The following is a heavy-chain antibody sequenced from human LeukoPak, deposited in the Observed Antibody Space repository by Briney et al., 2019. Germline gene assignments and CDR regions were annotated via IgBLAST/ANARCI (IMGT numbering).Heavy chain of an antibody. CDR3: ATVWSGENYFDY. CDR1: GYTLTELS. J-gene: IGHJ4*02. Sequence: ASVKVSCKVSGYTLTELSMHWVRQAPGKGLEWMGGFDPEDGETIYAQKLQGRVTMTEDTSTDTAYMELSSLRSEDTAVYYCATVWSGENYFDYWGQGTLVTVSS. V-gene: IGHV1-24*01. D-gene: IGHD3-10*01. CDR2: FDPEDGET.